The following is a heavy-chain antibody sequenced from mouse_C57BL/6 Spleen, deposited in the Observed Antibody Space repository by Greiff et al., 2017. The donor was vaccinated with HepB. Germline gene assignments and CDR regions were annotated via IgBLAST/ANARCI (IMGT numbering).Heavy chain of an antibody. CDR3: TRDYYGSSYYAMDY. D-gene: IGHD1-1*01. CDR1: GYTFTDYE. Sequence: VQLQQSGAELVRPGASVTLSCKASGYTFTDYEMHWVKQTPVHGLEWIGAIDPETGGTAYNQKFKGKAILTADKSSSKAYMELRSLTSEDSAVYYCTRDYYGSSYYAMDYWGQGTSVTVSS. J-gene: IGHJ4*01. V-gene: IGHV1-15*01. CDR2: IDPETGGT.